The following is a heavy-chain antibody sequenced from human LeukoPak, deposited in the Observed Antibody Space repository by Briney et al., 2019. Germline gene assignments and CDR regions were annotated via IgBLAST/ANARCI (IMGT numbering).Heavy chain of an antibody. D-gene: IGHD3-22*01. V-gene: IGHV3-33*01. Sequence: GRSLRLSCAASGFTFSSYGMHWVRQAPGKGLEWVAVIWYDGSNKYYADSVKGRFTISRDNSKNTLYLQMNSLRAEDTAVYYCARTGLDYYDSSGSWFDPWGQGTLVTVSS. CDR3: ARTGLDYYDSSGSWFDP. J-gene: IGHJ5*02. CDR2: IWYDGSNK. CDR1: GFTFSSYG.